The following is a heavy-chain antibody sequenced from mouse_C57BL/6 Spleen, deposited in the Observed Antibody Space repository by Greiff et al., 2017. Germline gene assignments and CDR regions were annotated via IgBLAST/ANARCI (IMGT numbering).Heavy chain of an antibody. V-gene: IGHV1-39*01. CDR1: GYSFTDYN. CDR2: INPNYGTT. D-gene: IGHD1-1*01. Sequence: EVQLQESGPELVKPGASVKISCKASGYSFTDYNMNWVKQSNGKSLEWIGVINPNYGTTSYNQKFKGKATLTVDQSSSTDYMQLNSLTSEDSAVYYCARRGGSSSLYYFDYWGQGTTLTVSS. J-gene: IGHJ2*01. CDR3: ARRGGSSSLYYFDY.